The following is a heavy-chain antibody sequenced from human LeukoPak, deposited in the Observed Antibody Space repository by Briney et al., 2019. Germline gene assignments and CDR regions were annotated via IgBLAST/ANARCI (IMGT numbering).Heavy chain of an antibody. CDR2: IYYSGRT. Sequence: SETLSLTCTVSGGSFSSSGYYWGWIRQPPGKGLEWIGSIYYSGRTYYNPSLKSRVTISMDTSKNQFSLKLSSVTAADTAVYYCARLAATGTRRFDYWGQGTLVTVSS. CDR3: ARLAATGTRRFDY. V-gene: IGHV4-39*01. J-gene: IGHJ4*02. CDR1: GGSFSSSGYY. D-gene: IGHD6-13*01.